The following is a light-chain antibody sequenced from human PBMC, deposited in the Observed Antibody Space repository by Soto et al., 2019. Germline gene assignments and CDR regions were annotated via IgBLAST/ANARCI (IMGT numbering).Light chain of an antibody. CDR2: GAS. CDR1: QSVSLN. V-gene: IGKV3-15*01. J-gene: IGKJ1*01. CDR3: QEYNNWPRRT. Sequence: EIVMTQSPATLSVSPGERATLPCWASQSVSLNLAWAQQKPGQAPRLILYGASTRATGIPARFSGSGSGTGSTLTISGMQSEDFAVYYCQEYNNWPRRTFGQGTKVDI.